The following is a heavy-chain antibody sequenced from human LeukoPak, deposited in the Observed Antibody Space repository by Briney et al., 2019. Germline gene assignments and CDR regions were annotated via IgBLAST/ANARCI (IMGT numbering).Heavy chain of an antibody. CDR1: GFTFSSYA. J-gene: IGHJ4*02. CDR2: ISDSGAST. Sequence: GGSLRLSCAASGFTFSSYAMSWVRQAPGKGLEWVSAISDSGASTFYADSAKGRFTISRDNSKNTLYLQMNSLRAEDTAIYYCAKCITIFGVVRYFDYWGQGTLVIVSS. D-gene: IGHD3-3*01. CDR3: AKCITIFGVVRYFDY. V-gene: IGHV3-23*01.